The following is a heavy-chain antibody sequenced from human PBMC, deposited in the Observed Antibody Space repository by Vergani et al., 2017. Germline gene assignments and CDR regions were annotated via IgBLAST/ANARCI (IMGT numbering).Heavy chain of an antibody. V-gene: IGHV3-30*18. J-gene: IGHJ4*02. CDR1: GFTFSSYG. Sequence: VQLVESGGGLVKPGGSLRLSCAASGFTFSSYGMHWVRQAPVKGLEWVAVISYDGSDEYYADSVKGRFTISRDNSKNTLYLQMNSLRAEDTAVYYCAKATTMIVVVIKAPFDYWGQGTLVTVSS. D-gene: IGHD3-22*01. CDR3: AKATTMIVVVIKAPFDY. CDR2: ISYDGSDE.